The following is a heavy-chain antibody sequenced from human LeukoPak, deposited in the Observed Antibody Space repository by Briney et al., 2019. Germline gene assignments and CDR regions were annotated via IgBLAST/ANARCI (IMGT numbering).Heavy chain of an antibody. CDR2: VGGTDGRT. Sequence: GGSLRLSCAASGFTFSTYNMNWVRQAPGKGLERVSAVGGTDGRTYYAAFVKGRFTIYRDNSKNTLYLQMNSLRAEDTAVYYCAKDGSYYFDYWGQGTLVTVSS. CDR1: GFTFSTYN. V-gene: IGHV3-23*01. CDR3: AKDGSYYFDY. J-gene: IGHJ4*02.